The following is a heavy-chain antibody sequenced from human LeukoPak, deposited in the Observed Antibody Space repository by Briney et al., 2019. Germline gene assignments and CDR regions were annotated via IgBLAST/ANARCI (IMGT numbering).Heavy chain of an antibody. J-gene: IGHJ4*02. V-gene: IGHV4-4*02. CDR3: SRESGPFSPFGF. CDR2: ISLRGLT. CDR1: GGSISGTNW. Sequence: SETLSLTCGVSGGSISGTNWWSWVRQPPGLGLEWIGEISLRGLTNYNPSLRSRLTMSLDESKNQVSLNLTSVTAADTAVYYCSRESGPFSPFGFWGQGTLVSVHS. D-gene: IGHD1-26*01.